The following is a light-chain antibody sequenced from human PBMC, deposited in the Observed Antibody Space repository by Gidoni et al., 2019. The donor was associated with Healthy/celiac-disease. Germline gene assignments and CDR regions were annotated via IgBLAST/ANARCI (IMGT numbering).Light chain of an antibody. J-gene: IGLJ2*01. CDR2: GNS. Sequence: QSVLTQPPSVSGAPGQRVTISCTGSSSNIGAGYDVHWYQQLPGTAPKLLIYGNSNRPPGVPVRFSGSKSGTSASLAITGLQAEDEADYYGQSYDSSLSAVVFGGGTKLTVL. CDR1: SSNIGAGYD. CDR3: QSYDSSLSAVV. V-gene: IGLV1-40*01.